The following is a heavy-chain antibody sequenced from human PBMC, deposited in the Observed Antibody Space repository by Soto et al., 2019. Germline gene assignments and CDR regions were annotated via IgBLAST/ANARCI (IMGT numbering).Heavy chain of an antibody. J-gene: IGHJ4*02. CDR3: ARRMPIDSYPFDY. CDR1: GGSISSGDYF. V-gene: IGHV4-30-4*01. D-gene: IGHD2-2*01. Sequence: QVQLQESGPGLVKSSQTLSLTCTVSGGSISSGDYFCSWIRHPPGKGLVWIGYIYSTGSTYYNPSLKSRVTISVDTSKNQFSLKLNSVTAADTAVYYCARRMPIDSYPFDYWGQGSLVTVSS. CDR2: IYSTGST.